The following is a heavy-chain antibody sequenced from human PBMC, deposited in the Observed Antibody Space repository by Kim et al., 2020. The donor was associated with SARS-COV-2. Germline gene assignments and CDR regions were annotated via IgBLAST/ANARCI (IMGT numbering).Heavy chain of an antibody. D-gene: IGHD3-10*01. V-gene: IGHV3-30*18. CDR3: AKDISGYGSGTYPDHYYYGMDV. J-gene: IGHJ6*02. Sequence: GGSLRLSCAASGFTFSSYGMHWVRQAPGKGLEWVAVISYDGSNKYYADSVKGRFTISRDNSKNTLYLQMNSLRAEDTAVYYCAKDISGYGSGTYPDHYYYGMDVWGQGTTVTVSS. CDR1: GFTFSSYG. CDR2: ISYDGSNK.